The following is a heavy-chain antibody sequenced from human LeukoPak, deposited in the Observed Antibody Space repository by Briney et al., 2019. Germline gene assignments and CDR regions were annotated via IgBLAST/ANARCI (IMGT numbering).Heavy chain of an antibody. CDR3: ARDRGRRQWLPFDY. D-gene: IGHD6-19*01. CDR1: GGTFSSYA. Sequence: EASVKVSCKASGGTFSSYAISWVRQAPAQGLEWMGMIIPIFGTANYAQKFQGRVTITTDESTSTAYMGLSSLRSEDTAVYYCARDRGRRQWLPFDYWGQGTLVTVSS. V-gene: IGHV1-69*05. J-gene: IGHJ4*02. CDR2: IIPIFGTA.